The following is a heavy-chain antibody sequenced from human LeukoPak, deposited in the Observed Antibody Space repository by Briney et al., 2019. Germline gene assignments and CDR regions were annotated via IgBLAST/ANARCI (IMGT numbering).Heavy chain of an antibody. J-gene: IGHJ5*02. CDR3: ARLYYDSSRYPNWFDP. D-gene: IGHD3-22*01. CDR2: IYYSGST. V-gene: IGHV4-59*08. Sequence: NPSETLSLTCPVYGDSISSIYWRWIRQPPGKGLEWIGYIYYSGSTNNNPYHISRVTISVDTSKNQFSLKLSSVPAADTAVYYCARLYYDSSRYPNWFDPWGQGTLVTVSS. CDR1: GDSISSIY.